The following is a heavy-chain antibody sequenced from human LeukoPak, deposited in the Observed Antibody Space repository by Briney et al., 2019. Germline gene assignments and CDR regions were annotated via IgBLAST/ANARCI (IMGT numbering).Heavy chain of an antibody. V-gene: IGHV3-74*01. CDR3: ARTTKEFDILTGYYFDY. Sequence: GGSLRLSCAASGFTFSNSWMHWLRQPPGKGLVHVSRINRDGSFTDYADSVKGRFTISRDNAKNTLYLQMNSLRAEDTAVYYCARTTKEFDILTGYYFDYWGQGTLVTVSS. J-gene: IGHJ4*02. CDR2: INRDGSFT. D-gene: IGHD3-9*01. CDR1: GFTFSNSW.